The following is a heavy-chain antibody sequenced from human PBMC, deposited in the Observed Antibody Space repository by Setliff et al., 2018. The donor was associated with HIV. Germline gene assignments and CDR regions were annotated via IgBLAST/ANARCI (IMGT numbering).Heavy chain of an antibody. CDR1: GFTVSTNY. CDR2: IYGDGRT. Sequence: GSLRLSCEVSGFTVSTNYMTWVRQAPGKGLEWVSTIYGDGRTFYTESVEGRFTISRDNSNNILYLQMNSLLVDDTAVYYCAKGVKWLDPWGQGTLVTVSS. J-gene: IGHJ5*02. V-gene: IGHV3-53*01. D-gene: IGHD3-16*01. CDR3: AKGVKWLDP.